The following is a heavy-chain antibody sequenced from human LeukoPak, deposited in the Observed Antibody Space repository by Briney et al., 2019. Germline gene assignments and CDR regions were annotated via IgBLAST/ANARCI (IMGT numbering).Heavy chain of an antibody. CDR2: ISGSGGST. CDR3: AKEVVYDYYDSSGYYDY. J-gene: IGHJ4*02. CDR1: GFTFSSFA. D-gene: IGHD3-22*01. Sequence: GGSLRLSCAASGFTFSSFAMSWVRQAPGKGLEWVSAISGSGGSTYYADSVKGRFTISRDNSKNTLYLQMNSLRAEDTAVYYCAKEVVYDYYDSSGYYDYWGQGTLVTVSS. V-gene: IGHV3-23*01.